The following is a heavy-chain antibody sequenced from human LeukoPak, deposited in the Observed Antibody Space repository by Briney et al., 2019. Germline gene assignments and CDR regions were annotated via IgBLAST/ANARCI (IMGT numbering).Heavy chain of an antibody. CDR2: IYYSGST. D-gene: IGHD6-13*01. J-gene: IGHJ4*02. Sequence: SETLSLTCTVSGGSISSYYWSWIRQPPGKGLEWIGYIYYSGSTNYNPSLKSRVTISVDTSKNQFSLKLSSVTAADTAVYYCARKKQQLVQSYYFDYWGQGTLVTVSS. CDR3: ARKKQQLVQSYYFDY. CDR1: GGSISSYY. V-gene: IGHV4-59*01.